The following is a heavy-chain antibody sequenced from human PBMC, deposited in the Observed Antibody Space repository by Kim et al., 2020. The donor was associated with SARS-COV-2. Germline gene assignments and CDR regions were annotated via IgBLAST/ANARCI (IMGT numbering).Heavy chain of an antibody. CDR1: GYSFTSFG. V-gene: IGHV1-18*01. D-gene: IGHD4-17*01. CDR3: ARGNYGDYDY. J-gene: IGHJ4*02. Sequence: ASVKVSCTSSGYSFTSFGLTWVRQAPGQGLEWLGWISAYNGNTNYAQTIQGRLSMTTDKSTRTGYMELTNLRSDDTAVYYCARGNYGDYDYWGQGTLLTVS. CDR2: ISAYNGNT.